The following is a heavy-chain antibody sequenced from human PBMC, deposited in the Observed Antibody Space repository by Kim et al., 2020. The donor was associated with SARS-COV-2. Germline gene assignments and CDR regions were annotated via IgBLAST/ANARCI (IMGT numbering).Heavy chain of an antibody. Sequence: GGSLRLSCAASGFTFSSYAMSWVRQAPGKGLEWVSAISGSGGSTYYADSVKGRFTISRDNSKNTLYLQMNSLRAEDTAVYYCAFLLWFRELPDAFDIWGQGTMVTVSS. CDR1: GFTFSSYA. J-gene: IGHJ3*02. D-gene: IGHD3-10*01. CDR2: ISGSGGST. V-gene: IGHV3-23*01. CDR3: AFLLWFRELPDAFDI.